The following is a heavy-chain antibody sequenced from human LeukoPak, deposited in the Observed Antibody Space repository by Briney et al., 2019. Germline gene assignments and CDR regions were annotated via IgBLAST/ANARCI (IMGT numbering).Heavy chain of an antibody. V-gene: IGHV3-13*01. CDR3: ARESNDFLTGYYDY. D-gene: IGHD3-9*01. Sequence: GGSLRLSCAASGFTFSTYDFHWVRQVTGKGLEWVSAIGTVGDTHYPDSVKGRFTVSRENAKNSVYLQMDSLRAEDTAVYYCARESNDFLTGYYDYWGQGILVTVSS. J-gene: IGHJ4*02. CDR2: IGTVGDT. CDR1: GFTFSTYD.